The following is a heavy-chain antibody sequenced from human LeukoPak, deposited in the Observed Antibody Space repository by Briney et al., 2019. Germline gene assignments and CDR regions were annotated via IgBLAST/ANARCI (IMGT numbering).Heavy chain of an antibody. CDR3: ASQTKDSSGYNL. J-gene: IGHJ2*01. Sequence: SETLSLTCTVSGGSISRSSYYWGWIRQPPGKGLEWIGSIYYSGSTYYNPSLKSRVTISVDTSKNQFSLKLSSVTAADTAVYYCASQTKDSSGYNLWGRGTLVTVSS. CDR2: IYYSGST. CDR1: GGSISRSSYY. V-gene: IGHV4-39*07. D-gene: IGHD3-22*01.